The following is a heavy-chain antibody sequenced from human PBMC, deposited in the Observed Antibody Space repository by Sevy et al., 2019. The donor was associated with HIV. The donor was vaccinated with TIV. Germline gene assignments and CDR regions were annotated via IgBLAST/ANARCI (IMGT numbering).Heavy chain of an antibody. CDR2: IYSDGRT. D-gene: IGHD2-15*01. CDR1: GFSVSSNY. J-gene: IGHJ6*02. V-gene: IGHV3-53*01. Sequence: GGSLRRSCVVSGFSVSSNYMSWVRQAPGKGLEWVSNIYSDGRTYYADSVRGRFSISRDTSKNTVYLEMKSLRAEDTAVYYCTREDIVLGEDNYYGMDVLGHGTTVTVSS. CDR3: TREDIVLGEDNYYGMDV.